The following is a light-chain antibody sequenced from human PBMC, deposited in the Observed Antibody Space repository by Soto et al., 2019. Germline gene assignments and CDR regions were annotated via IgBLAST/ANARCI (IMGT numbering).Light chain of an antibody. J-gene: IGKJ1*01. V-gene: IGKV1-39*01. Sequence: DIQMTQSPSSLSASVGDSVTITCRASQNIKTYLNWYQQKPGKAPNLLIYAASSLHSGVPSRFSGSRSGTDFTLTISSLQPEDFATYYCQQSFSSPPWTFGQGTKVDIK. CDR3: QQSFSSPPWT. CDR1: QNIKTY. CDR2: AAS.